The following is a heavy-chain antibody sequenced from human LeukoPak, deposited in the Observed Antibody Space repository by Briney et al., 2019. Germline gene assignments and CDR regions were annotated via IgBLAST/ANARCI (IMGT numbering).Heavy chain of an antibody. CDR3: AKDRVPDTGWNFDM. D-gene: IGHD1-1*01. V-gene: IGHV3-23*01. CDR1: GFTFTTYT. Sequence: GGSLRLSCAASGFTFTTYTISWVRQAPGKGLEWVSSIYGDASKTFYADSVRGRFTISRDSSKSMVYLQMNGLRVDDTALYYCAKDRVPDTGWNFDMWGQGTMVIVSA. CDR2: IYGDASKT. J-gene: IGHJ3*02.